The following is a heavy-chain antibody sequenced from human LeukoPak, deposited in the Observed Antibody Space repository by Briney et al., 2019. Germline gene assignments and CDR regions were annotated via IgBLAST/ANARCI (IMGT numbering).Heavy chain of an antibody. CDR3: AREAITIFGVVRTQTTYGPHRFDP. CDR2: IIPIFGTA. J-gene: IGHJ5*02. D-gene: IGHD3-3*01. V-gene: IGHV1-69*06. Sequence: SVRVSCKASGGTFSSYAISWVRQAPGQGLEWMGGIIPIFGTANYAQKFQGRVTITADKSTSTAYMELSSLRSEDTAVYYCAREAITIFGVVRTQTTYGPHRFDPWGQGTLVTVSS. CDR1: GGTFSSYA.